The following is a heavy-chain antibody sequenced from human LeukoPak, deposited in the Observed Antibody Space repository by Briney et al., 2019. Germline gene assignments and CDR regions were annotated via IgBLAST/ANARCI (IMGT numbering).Heavy chain of an antibody. CDR1: GFSFSDTW. CDR3: TTAIYYYAMDV. J-gene: IGHJ6*02. V-gene: IGHV3-15*07. Sequence: GGSLRLACAASGFSFSDTWMTWVRQAPGKGLEWVGRIKSKADGGTTDYAPPVKGRFTISRDDSKNTLYLQMNGLKTEDTAVYYCTTAIYYYAMDVWGQGTTVTVSS. CDR2: IKSKADGGTT.